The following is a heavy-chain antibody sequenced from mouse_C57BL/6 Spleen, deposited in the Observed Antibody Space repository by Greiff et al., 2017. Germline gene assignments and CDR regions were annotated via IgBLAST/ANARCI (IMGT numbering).Heavy chain of an antibody. Sequence: EVQLVESGGGLVKPGGSLKLSCAASGFTISSYTMSWVRQTPEKRLEWGATISGGGGNTSSPDSVVGRFTISIDKAKTTLYLQMSSLRSEDTALYFCARDGDYYGSRAWFAYWCQGTLVTVSA. CDR3: ARDGDYYGSRAWFAY. CDR1: GFTISSYT. D-gene: IGHD1-1*01. V-gene: IGHV5-9*01. CDR2: ISGGGGNT. J-gene: IGHJ3*01.